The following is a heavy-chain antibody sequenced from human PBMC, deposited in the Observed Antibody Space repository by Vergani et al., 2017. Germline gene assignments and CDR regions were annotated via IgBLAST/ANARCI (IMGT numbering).Heavy chain of an antibody. V-gene: IGHV1-3*01. CDR3: ARGRPIYYYGSGSYYFDY. CDR1: GYTFTSYA. D-gene: IGHD3-10*01. CDR2: INAGNGNT. J-gene: IGHJ4*02. Sequence: QVQLVQSGAEVKKPGASVKVSCKASGYTFTSYAMHWVRQAPGQRREWMGWINAGNGNTKYSQKFQGRVTITRDTSASTAYMELSSLRSEDTAVYYCARGRPIYYYGSGSYYFDYWGQGTLVTVSS.